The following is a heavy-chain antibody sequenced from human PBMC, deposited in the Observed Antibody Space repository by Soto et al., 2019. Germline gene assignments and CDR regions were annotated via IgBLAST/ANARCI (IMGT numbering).Heavy chain of an antibody. CDR2: IWYDGSNK. V-gene: IGHV3-33*01. CDR1: GFTFSSYG. CDR3: ARDSSGYSYGLYYYYGMDV. D-gene: IGHD5-18*01. J-gene: IGHJ6*02. Sequence: QVQLVESGGGVVQPGRSLRLSCAASGFTFSSYGMHWVRQAPGKGLEWVAVIWYDGSNKYYADSVKVRFTISRDNSKNTLYLQMNSLRAEDTAVYYCARDSSGYSYGLYYYYGMDVWGQGTTVTVSS.